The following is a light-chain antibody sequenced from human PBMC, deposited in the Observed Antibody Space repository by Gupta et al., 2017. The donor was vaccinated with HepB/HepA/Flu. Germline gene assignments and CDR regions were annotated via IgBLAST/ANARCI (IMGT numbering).Light chain of an antibody. CDR3: AAWDDSLNVVV. J-gene: IGLJ2*01. CDR1: SSNIGNNA. Sequence: PSXXEXPRQXXTXSXXGSSSNIGNNAVNWYQQLPGKAPKLLIYYDDLLPSGVSDRFSGSKSGTSASLAISGLQSEDEADYYCAAWDDSLNVVVFGGGTKLTVL. V-gene: IGLV1-36*01. CDR2: YDD.